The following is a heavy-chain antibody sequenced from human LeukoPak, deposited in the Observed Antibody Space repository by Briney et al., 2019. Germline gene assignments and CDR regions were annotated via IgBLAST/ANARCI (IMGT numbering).Heavy chain of an antibody. CDR3: ARVGVAAAGRGYYYYMDV. CDR2: ISSSSSII. D-gene: IGHD6-13*01. J-gene: IGHJ6*03. V-gene: IGHV3-48*01. Sequence: PGGSLRLSCAASGFTFSSYSMNWVRQAPGKGLEWVSYISSSSSIIYYADSVKGRFTISRDNAKNSLYLQMNSLRAEDTAVYYCARVGVAAAGRGYYYYMDVWGKGTTVTISS. CDR1: GFTFSSYS.